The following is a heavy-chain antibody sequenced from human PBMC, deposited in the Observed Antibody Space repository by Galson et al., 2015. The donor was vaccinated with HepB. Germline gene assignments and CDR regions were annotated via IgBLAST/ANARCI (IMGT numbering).Heavy chain of an antibody. CDR1: GYTFSGYY. J-gene: IGHJ4*02. Sequence: SVKVSCKASGYTFSGYYIHWVRQAPGQGLEWMGCINPNSGDTNFAQRFQGRVTMTRDKSISTAYMELGSLISDDTAVYYCARGDYNLNYEGDYWGQGTLVTVSS. V-gene: IGHV1-2*02. CDR3: ARGDYNLNYEGDY. CDR2: INPNSGDT. D-gene: IGHD1-7*01.